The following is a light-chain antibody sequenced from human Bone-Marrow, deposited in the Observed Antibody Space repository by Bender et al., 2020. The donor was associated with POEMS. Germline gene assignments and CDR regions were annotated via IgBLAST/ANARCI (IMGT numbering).Light chain of an antibody. CDR3: SSYTTGSANVF. CDR2: DDS. CDR1: NIGSKS. J-gene: IGLJ2*01. Sequence: SYELTQPPSVSVAPGQTATITCGGNNIGSKSVHWYQQKPGQAPVLVVYDDSDRPSGIPKRVSASKSGDTAALTISGLQAEDEADYYCSSYTTGSANVFFGGGTKLTVL. V-gene: IGLV3-21*02.